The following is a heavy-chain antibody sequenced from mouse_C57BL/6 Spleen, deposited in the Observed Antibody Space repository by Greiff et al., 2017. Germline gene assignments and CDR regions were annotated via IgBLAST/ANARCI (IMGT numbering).Heavy chain of an antibody. D-gene: IGHD1-1*01. Sequence: EVMLVESGGGLVKPGGSLKLSCAASGFTFSDYGMHWVRQAPEKGLEWVAYISSGSSTIYYADTVKGRFTISRDNANNTLFLQMTSLRSEDTSMYYCARRDYGSSYWYFDVWGTGTTVTVSS. V-gene: IGHV5-17*01. CDR3: ARRDYGSSYWYFDV. CDR2: ISSGSSTI. J-gene: IGHJ1*03. CDR1: GFTFSDYG.